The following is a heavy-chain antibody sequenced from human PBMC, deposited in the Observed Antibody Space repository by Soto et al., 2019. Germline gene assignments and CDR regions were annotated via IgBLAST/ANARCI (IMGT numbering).Heavy chain of an antibody. CDR3: AREIYVILTGYYWLDY. Sequence: QVQLQESGPGLVKPSQTLSLTCTVSGGSISSGGYYWSWIRQHPGKGLEWIGYIYYSGSTYYNPSLKSRVTISVDTYKNQFSLKLSSVTAADTAVYYCAREIYVILTGYYWLDYWGQGTLVTVSS. J-gene: IGHJ4*02. V-gene: IGHV4-31*03. CDR1: GGSISSGGYY. D-gene: IGHD3-9*01. CDR2: IYYSGST.